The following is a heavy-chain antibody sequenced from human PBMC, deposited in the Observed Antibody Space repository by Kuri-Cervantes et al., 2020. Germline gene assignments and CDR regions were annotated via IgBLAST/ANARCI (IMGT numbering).Heavy chain of an antibody. V-gene: IGHV3-9*01. Sequence: SLKISCAASGFTFDDYAMHWVRQAPGKGLEWVSGISWNSGSIGYADSVKGRFTISRDNAKNSLYLQMNSLRAEDTALYYCAKGGWAGSGSYYPFDYWGQGNLVTVSS. J-gene: IGHJ4*02. CDR2: ISWNSGSI. CDR3: AKGGWAGSGSYYPFDY. CDR1: GFTFDDYA. D-gene: IGHD3-10*01.